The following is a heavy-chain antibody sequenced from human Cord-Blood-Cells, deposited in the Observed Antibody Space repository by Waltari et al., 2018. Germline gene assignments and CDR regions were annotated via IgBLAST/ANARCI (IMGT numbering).Heavy chain of an antibody. CDR1: GYTFTGYY. Sequence: QVQLVQSGAEVKKPGASVKVSCKASGYTFTGYYMHWVRQAPGKGLEWRGRINPNSGGRNQAEEFQGWVTMTRDTSISTAYMELSRLGSDDTAVYYCASGVPVVPAAMSAFDIWGQGTMVTVSS. CDR3: ASGVPVVPAAMSAFDI. D-gene: IGHD2-2*01. CDR2: INPNSGGR. V-gene: IGHV1-2*04. J-gene: IGHJ3*02.